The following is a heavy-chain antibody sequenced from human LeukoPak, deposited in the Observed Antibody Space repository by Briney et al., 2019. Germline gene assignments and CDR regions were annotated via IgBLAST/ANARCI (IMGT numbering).Heavy chain of an antibody. CDR3: AKEEDYGDYPGWAFDI. CDR1: GFTFSGYG. CDR2: ISYDGSNK. J-gene: IGHJ3*02. V-gene: IGHV3-30*18. Sequence: GRSLRLSCAASGFTFSGYGMHWVRQAPGKGLEWVAVISYDGSNKYYADSVKGRFTISRDNSKNTLYLQMNSLRAEDTAVYYCAKEEDYGDYPGWAFDIWGQGTMVTVSS. D-gene: IGHD4-17*01.